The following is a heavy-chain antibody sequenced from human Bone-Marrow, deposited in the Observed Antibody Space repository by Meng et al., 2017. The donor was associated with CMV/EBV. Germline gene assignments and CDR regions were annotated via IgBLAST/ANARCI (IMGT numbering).Heavy chain of an antibody. CDR3: ARECGDLGYCSSTSCWNDAFDI. CDR1: GFTFSSYS. D-gene: IGHD2-2*01. Sequence: GGSLRLSCAASGFTFSSYSMNWVRQAPGKGLEWVSYISSSGSTIYYADSVKGRFTISRDNAKNSLYLQMNSLRAEDTAVYYCARECGDLGYCSSTSCWNDAFDIWGQGTMVTVSS. V-gene: IGHV3-48*04. J-gene: IGHJ3*02. CDR2: ISSSGSTI.